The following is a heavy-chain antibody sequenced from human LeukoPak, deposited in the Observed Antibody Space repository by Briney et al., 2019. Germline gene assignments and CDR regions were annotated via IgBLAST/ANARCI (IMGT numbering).Heavy chain of an antibody. J-gene: IGHJ5*02. Sequence: GGSLRLSCAASGFTFSSYAMSWVRQAPGKGPEWVSAISGSGGSTYYADSVKGRFTISRDNSKNTLYLQMNSLRAEDTAGYYCAKDLGTYRSVYWFDPWGQGTLVTVSS. D-gene: IGHD1-1*01. V-gene: IGHV3-23*01. CDR3: AKDLGTYRSVYWFDP. CDR1: GFTFSSYA. CDR2: ISGSGGST.